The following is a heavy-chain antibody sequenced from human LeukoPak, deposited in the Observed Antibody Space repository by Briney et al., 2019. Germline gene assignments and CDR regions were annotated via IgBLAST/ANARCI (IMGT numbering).Heavy chain of an antibody. Sequence: GGSLRLSCAASGFTFSSYSMNWVRQAPGKGLEWVAVISYDGSNKYYADSVKGRFTISRDNSKNTLYLQMNSLRVEDTAVYYCARGDGLGELSSTLDYWGQGTRITVSS. D-gene: IGHD3-16*02. CDR2: ISYDGSNK. CDR1: GFTFSSYS. CDR3: ARGDGLGELSSTLDY. J-gene: IGHJ4*02. V-gene: IGHV3-30*03.